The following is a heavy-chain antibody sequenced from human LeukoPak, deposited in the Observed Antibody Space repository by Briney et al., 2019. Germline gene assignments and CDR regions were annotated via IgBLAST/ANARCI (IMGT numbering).Heavy chain of an antibody. J-gene: IGHJ4*02. CDR3: ASGRVDSYGLLFDY. Sequence: PSETLSLTCTVSGGSISSYYWSWIRQPPGKGLEWIGYIYYSGSTNYNPSLKSRVTISVDTSKSQFSLELSSVTAADTAVYYCASGRVDSYGLLFDYWGQGTLVTVSS. CDR2: IYYSGST. CDR1: GGSISSYY. D-gene: IGHD5-18*01. V-gene: IGHV4-59*01.